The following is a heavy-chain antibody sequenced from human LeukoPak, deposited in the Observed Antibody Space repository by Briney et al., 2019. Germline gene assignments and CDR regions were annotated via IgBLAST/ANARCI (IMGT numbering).Heavy chain of an antibody. CDR1: GFTVSRNY. CDR2: IYTAGSA. Sequence: GGSLRLSCVASGFTVSRNYMSWVRQAPGKGLEWVSVIYTAGSAFYADSVKGRFTISRDNSKKMLYLQMTSLRAEDTAVYYCARSPLGEHDYWGQGTLVTVSS. V-gene: IGHV3-66*01. D-gene: IGHD3-10*01. CDR3: ARSPLGEHDY. J-gene: IGHJ4*02.